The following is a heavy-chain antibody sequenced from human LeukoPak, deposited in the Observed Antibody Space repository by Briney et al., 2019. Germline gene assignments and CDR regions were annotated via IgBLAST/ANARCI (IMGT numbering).Heavy chain of an antibody. J-gene: IGHJ6*02. D-gene: IGHD3-10*01. CDR2: ISGYNGNT. Sequence: SVEVSCKSSGYTFPSFGTNWVRQAPGQGLEWMWWISGYNGNTNYAQKLQGRVTMTTDTSTSTAYMELRSLRSDDTAVYYCARGRYFFGSGSYYPEGMDVWGQGTTVTVSS. CDR3: ARGRYFFGSGSYYPEGMDV. CDR1: GYTFPSFG. V-gene: IGHV1-18*01.